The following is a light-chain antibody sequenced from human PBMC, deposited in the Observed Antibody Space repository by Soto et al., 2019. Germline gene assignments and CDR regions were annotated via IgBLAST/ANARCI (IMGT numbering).Light chain of an antibody. Sequence: EIVMTQSPATLSVSPGERATLSCRASQSVSNSLAWHQQKPGQGPRLLIYGAATRATGSPARFSGSGYGTDFTLTISRLQSEDFAVYYCQQYSKWPLTFGQGTKVEI. CDR1: QSVSNS. CDR2: GAA. V-gene: IGKV3-15*01. J-gene: IGKJ1*01. CDR3: QQYSKWPLT.